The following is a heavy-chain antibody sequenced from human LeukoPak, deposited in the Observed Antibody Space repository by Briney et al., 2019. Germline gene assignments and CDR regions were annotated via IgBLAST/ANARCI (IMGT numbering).Heavy chain of an antibody. Sequence: PGGSLRLSCAASGFTFSSYEMNWVRQAPGKGLEWVSYISSSGSTIYYADSVKGRFTISRDNSKNTLYLQMNSLRPEDTAVYYCAKVRVVFNWNYAYYFDYWGQGTLVTVSS. CDR3: AKVRVVFNWNYAYYFDY. J-gene: IGHJ4*02. V-gene: IGHV3-48*03. D-gene: IGHD1-7*01. CDR2: ISSSGSTI. CDR1: GFTFSSYE.